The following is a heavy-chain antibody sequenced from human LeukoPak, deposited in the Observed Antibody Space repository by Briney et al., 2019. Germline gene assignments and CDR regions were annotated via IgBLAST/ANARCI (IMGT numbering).Heavy chain of an antibody. Sequence: GGSLRLSCTASGFTLGDYAMSWFRQAPGKGLEWVGFIRSKAYDGTTEYAASVKGRFTISRDDSKSIAYLQMNSLKTEDTAVYYCTRAPTLDNFDYWGQGTLVTVSS. J-gene: IGHJ4*02. CDR3: TRAPTLDNFDY. V-gene: IGHV3-49*03. CDR2: IRSKAYDGTT. CDR1: GFTLGDYA.